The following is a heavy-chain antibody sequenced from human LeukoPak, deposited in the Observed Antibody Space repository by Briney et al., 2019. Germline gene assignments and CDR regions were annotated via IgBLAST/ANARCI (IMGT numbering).Heavy chain of an antibody. CDR1: GFTFSSYA. Sequence: GGSLRLSCAASGFTFSSYAMHWVRQAPGKGLEGVAVISYDGSNKYYADSVKGRFTIFRDNSKNTLYLQMNSLRAEDTAVYYCAREGGDCTNGVCYSFDYWGQGTLVTVSS. V-gene: IGHV3-30-3*01. D-gene: IGHD2-8*01. CDR2: ISYDGSNK. CDR3: AREGGDCTNGVCYSFDY. J-gene: IGHJ4*02.